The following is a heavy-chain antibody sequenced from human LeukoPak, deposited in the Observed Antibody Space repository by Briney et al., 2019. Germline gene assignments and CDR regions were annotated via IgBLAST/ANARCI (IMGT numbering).Heavy chain of an antibody. J-gene: IGHJ1*01. D-gene: IGHD4-23*01. Sequence: NPSETLSLTCAVHGGSLSAYYWTWIRQPPGKGLEWIGEINHGGSTNYNPSLKSRVTISIDTSKNQFSLKLSSVTAADTAVYYCARYLDYGGNSRVFQHWGQGTLVTVSS. CDR3: ARYLDYGGNSRVFQH. CDR1: GGSLSAYY. V-gene: IGHV4-34*01. CDR2: INHGGST.